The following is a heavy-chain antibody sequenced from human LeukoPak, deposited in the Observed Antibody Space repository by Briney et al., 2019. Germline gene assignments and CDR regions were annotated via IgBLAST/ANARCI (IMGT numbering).Heavy chain of an antibody. V-gene: IGHV3-21*01. J-gene: IGHJ3*02. CDR2: ISSSSSYI. Sequence: GGSLRLSCAASGFTFSSHSMNWVRQAPGKGLEWVSSISSSSSYIYYADSAKGRFTISRDNAKNSLYLQVNSLRAEDTAVYYCARDRDSGSPHDAFDIWGQGTMVTVSS. CDR3: ARDRDSGSPHDAFDI. CDR1: GFTFSSHS. D-gene: IGHD1-26*01.